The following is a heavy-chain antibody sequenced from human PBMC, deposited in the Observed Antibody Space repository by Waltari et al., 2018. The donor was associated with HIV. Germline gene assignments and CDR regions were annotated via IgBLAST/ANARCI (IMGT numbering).Heavy chain of an antibody. D-gene: IGHD3-22*01. V-gene: IGHV3-15*05. CDR1: GFTFSNAW. J-gene: IGHJ4*02. CDR2: IKSKADGGTT. CDR3: TTDEFYYGNSGYFDY. Sequence: EVQLVESGGDLVKPGGCLRLSCAAFGFTFSNAWMGWVRQAPGKGPEWVGRIKSKADGGTTDYAAPVKGRFTISRDDSKNTLYLQMNSLRFEDTAVYYCTTDEFYYGNSGYFDYWGQGTLVTVSS.